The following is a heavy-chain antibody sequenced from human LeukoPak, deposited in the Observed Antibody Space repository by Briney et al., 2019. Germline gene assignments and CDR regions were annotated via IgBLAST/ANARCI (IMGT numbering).Heavy chain of an antibody. D-gene: IGHD3-22*01. Sequence: SVKVSCKASGGTFSSYAISWVRQAPGQGLEWMGRIITILGIVNYAQKYPGRVTITASKSTSTASMELSSLRSEDTAVYYCARLYDSSGPTGYWGQGTLVTVSS. CDR1: GGTFSSYA. CDR2: IITILGIV. V-gene: IGHV1-69*04. J-gene: IGHJ4*02. CDR3: ARLYDSSGPTGY.